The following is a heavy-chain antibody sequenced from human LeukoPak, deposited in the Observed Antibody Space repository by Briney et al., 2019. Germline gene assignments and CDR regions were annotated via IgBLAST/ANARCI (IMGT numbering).Heavy chain of an antibody. CDR3: ARSYYDFWSGYPNYYYYGMDV. J-gene: IGHJ6*02. CDR2: ISTYNGDT. CDR1: GYTFTRPG. D-gene: IGHD3-3*01. Sequence: ASVKVSFKASGYTFTRPGISWVRQAPGQGLEWMGWISTYNGDTTYAQELQGRVTITTDTSTSTAYMELRSLRFDDTAVYYCARSYYDFWSGYPNYYYYGMDVWGQGTTVTVSS. V-gene: IGHV1-18*01.